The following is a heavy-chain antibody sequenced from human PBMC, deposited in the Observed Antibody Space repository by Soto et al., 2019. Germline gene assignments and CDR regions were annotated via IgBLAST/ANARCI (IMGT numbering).Heavy chain of an antibody. CDR2: IIPIFGTA. Sequence: QVQLVQSGAEVKKPGSSVKVSCKASGGTFSSYAISWVRQAPGQGLEWMGGIIPIFGTANYAQKFQGRVTITADKSTSTADMELSSLRSEDTAVYYCARVDGSGSYYYYGMDVWGQGTTVTVSS. CDR1: GGTFSSYA. D-gene: IGHD3-10*01. J-gene: IGHJ6*02. CDR3: ARVDGSGSYYYYGMDV. V-gene: IGHV1-69*06.